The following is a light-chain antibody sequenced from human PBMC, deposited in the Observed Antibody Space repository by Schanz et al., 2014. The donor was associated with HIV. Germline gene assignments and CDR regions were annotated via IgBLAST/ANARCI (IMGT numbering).Light chain of an antibody. CDR3: SSYAATSNVL. CDR2: EVS. J-gene: IGLJ3*02. V-gene: IGLV2-8*01. CDR1: SSDVGGYNY. Sequence: QSALTQPPSASGSPGQSVTISCTGTSSDVGGYNYVSWYQQHPGKAPKLMIYEVSERPSGVPGRFSGSKSGNTASLTVSGLQADDEADYYCSSYAATSNVLFGGGTKLTVL.